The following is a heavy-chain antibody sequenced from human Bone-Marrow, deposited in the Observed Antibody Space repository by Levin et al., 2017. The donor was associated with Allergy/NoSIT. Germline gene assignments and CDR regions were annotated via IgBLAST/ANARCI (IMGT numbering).Heavy chain of an antibody. Sequence: ASVKVSCKSSGYSFTKNDMNWVRQAPGQGLEWMGGINTNTGVPSYAQDFRGRFVFSLDTSVSTAYLEISSLQAEDTAVYYCARSSGGTYCTSSSCYKGADYWGQGTLVTVSS. D-gene: IGHD2-2*02. V-gene: IGHV7-4-1*02. CDR3: ARSSGGTYCTSSSCYKGADY. CDR2: INTNTGVP. J-gene: IGHJ4*02. CDR1: GYSFTKND.